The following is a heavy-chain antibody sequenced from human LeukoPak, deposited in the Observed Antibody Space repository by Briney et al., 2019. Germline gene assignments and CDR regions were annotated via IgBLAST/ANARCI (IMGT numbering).Heavy chain of an antibody. J-gene: IGHJ6*03. CDR1: GGSISSSTYY. CDR2: ISYSGST. CDR3: ARAPERWYSYGSYTYYYMDV. Sequence: SETLSLTCTVSGGSISSSTYYWGWIRQPPGKGLEWIGSISYSGSTNYNPSLESRVTISVDTSKNRISLKLRSVTAADTTVYYCARAPERWYSYGSYTYYYMDVWGKGTTVTVSS. D-gene: IGHD5-18*01. V-gene: IGHV4-61*05.